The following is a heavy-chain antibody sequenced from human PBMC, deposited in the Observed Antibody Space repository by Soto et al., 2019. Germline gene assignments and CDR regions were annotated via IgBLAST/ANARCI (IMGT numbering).Heavy chain of an antibody. J-gene: IGHJ4*02. V-gene: IGHV3-21*01. CDR1: GFTFSSYS. CDR2: ISSSSSYI. D-gene: IGHD6-13*01. CDR3: ARDTMHSSSWYLAPFDY. Sequence: LRLSCAASGFTFSSYSMNWVRQAPGKGLEWVSSISSSSSYIYYADSVKGRFTISRDNAKNSLYLQMNSLRAEDTAVYYCARDTMHSSSWYLAPFDYWGQGTLVTVSS.